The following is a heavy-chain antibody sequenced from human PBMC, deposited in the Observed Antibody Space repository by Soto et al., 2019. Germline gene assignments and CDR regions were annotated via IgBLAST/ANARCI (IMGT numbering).Heavy chain of an antibody. J-gene: IGHJ4*02. CDR1: GFTVSSNY. CDR3: ASLHCSGGSCTDF. Sequence: EVQLVESGGGLVQPGGSLRLSCAASGFTVSSNYMSWVRQAPGKGLEWVSVIYSGGSTYYADSVKCRFTISRDNSKNTLYLQMNSLRVEDTAVYYCASLHCSGGSCTDFWGQGTLVTVSS. CDR2: IYSGGST. V-gene: IGHV3-66*01. D-gene: IGHD2-15*01.